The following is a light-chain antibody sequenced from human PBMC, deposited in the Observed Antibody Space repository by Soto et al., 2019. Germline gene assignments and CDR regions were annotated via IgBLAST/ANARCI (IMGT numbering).Light chain of an antibody. CDR2: DAS. CDR3: QQYNNWPLT. CDR1: HRVNTY. Sequence: EIVLTQSPATLSLSPGEGATLSCRASHRVNTYLAWYQQRPGQAPRLLIYDASTRATGIPARFSGSGSGTEFTLTISSLQSEDFAVYYCQQYNNWPLTFGGGTKVDIK. J-gene: IGKJ4*01. V-gene: IGKV3-15*01.